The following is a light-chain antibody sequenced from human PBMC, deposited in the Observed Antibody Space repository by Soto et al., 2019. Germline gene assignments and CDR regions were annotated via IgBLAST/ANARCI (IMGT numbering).Light chain of an antibody. Sequence: QSVLTQPASVSESPGQSSTISCAGTSSDIGGYNYVSWYQQHPDKAPKIMIYGVTNRPSGVSDRFSGSKSGNTASLTISELQAEDEADYYCTSYTSSSTYVFGTGTKVTAL. J-gene: IGLJ1*01. CDR2: GVT. CDR3: TSYTSSSTYV. CDR1: SSDIGGYNY. V-gene: IGLV2-14*01.